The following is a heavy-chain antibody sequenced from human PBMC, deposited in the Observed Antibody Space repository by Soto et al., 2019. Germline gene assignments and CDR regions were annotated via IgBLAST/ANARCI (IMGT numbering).Heavy chain of an antibody. CDR2: INAGNGNT. CDR3: AGDPAPGWLRGGGDY. J-gene: IGHJ4*02. V-gene: IGHV1-3*05. D-gene: IGHD5-12*01. CDR1: GYTFTSYA. Sequence: QVQLVQSGAEEKKPGASVKVSCKASGYTFTSYAMHWVRQAPGQRLEWMGWINAGNGNTKYSQKFQGRVTITRDTSGSPAYMELSSLRFENTAVYYWAGDPAPGWLRGGGDYWGQGTLVTVSS.